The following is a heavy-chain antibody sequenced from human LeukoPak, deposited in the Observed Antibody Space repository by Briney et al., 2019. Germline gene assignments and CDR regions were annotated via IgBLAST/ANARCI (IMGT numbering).Heavy chain of an antibody. CDR2: INHSGST. D-gene: IGHD2-15*01. Sequence: SETLSLTCAVYGGSFSGYYWSWIRQPPGKGLEWIGEINHSGSTNYNPSLKSRVTISVDTSKNQFSLKLSSVTAADTAVYYCSMASYCSGGSCYRRRDYWGQGTLVTVSS. V-gene: IGHV4-34*01. J-gene: IGHJ4*02. CDR3: SMASYCSGGSCYRRRDY. CDR1: GGSFSGYY.